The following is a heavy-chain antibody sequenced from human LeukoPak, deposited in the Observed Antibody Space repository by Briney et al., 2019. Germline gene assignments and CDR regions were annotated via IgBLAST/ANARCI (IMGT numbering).Heavy chain of an antibody. J-gene: IGHJ2*01. CDR1: GGSISSSRYF. CDR3: ATQKGSGYWYFDL. D-gene: IGHD3-10*01. CDR2: IYYSGNT. V-gene: IGHV4-39*07. Sequence: SETLSLTCTVSGGSISSSRYFWGWLRQPPGKGLEWIGSIYYSGNTYYNPSLKSRVTISVDTSKNQFSLKLSSVTAADTAVYYCATQKGSGYWYFDLWGRGTLVTVSS.